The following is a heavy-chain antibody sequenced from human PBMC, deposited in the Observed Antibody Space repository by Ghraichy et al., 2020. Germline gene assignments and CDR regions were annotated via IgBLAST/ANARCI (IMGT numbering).Heavy chain of an antibody. CDR3: ARDNDSSGRYYVGAFDF. J-gene: IGHJ3*01. CDR2: INSDGSRT. D-gene: IGHD3-22*01. V-gene: IGHV3-74*03. Sequence: GESLNISCAASGLTFSGYWMHWLRQAPGKGLVWVSRINSDGSRTMYADSVKGRFTISRDNAKNTLYLQMNSLRAEDTAVYYCARDNDSSGRYYVGAFDFWGQGTMVTVSS. CDR1: GLTFSGYW.